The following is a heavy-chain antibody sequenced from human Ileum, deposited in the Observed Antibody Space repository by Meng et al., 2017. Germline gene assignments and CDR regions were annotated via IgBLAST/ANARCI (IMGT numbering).Heavy chain of an antibody. D-gene: IGHD6-19*01. V-gene: IGHV1-46*01. CDR2: INPSGGST. CDR3: ARVGAVASFDY. J-gene: IGHJ4*02. CDR1: GYIFTGYY. Sequence: QVQLVQSGAEVKKPGASVKVSCKASGYIFTGYYIHWVRQAPGQGLEWMGIINPSGGSTSYAQKFQGRVTMTRDTSTSTVYMELSSLRSEDTAVYYCARVGAVASFDYWGQGTLVTVSS.